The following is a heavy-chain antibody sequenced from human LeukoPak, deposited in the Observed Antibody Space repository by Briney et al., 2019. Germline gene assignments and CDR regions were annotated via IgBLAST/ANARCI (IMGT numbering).Heavy chain of an antibody. V-gene: IGHV3-30*18. Sequence: GGSLRLSCAASGFTFSSYGMHWVRQAPGKGLEWVAVISYDGSNKYYADSVKGRFTISRDNSKNTLYLQMNSLRAEDTAVYYCAKDSAYSSGWCLDYWGQGTLVTVSS. D-gene: IGHD6-19*01. CDR3: AKDSAYSSGWCLDY. CDR2: ISYDGSNK. CDR1: GFTFSSYG. J-gene: IGHJ4*02.